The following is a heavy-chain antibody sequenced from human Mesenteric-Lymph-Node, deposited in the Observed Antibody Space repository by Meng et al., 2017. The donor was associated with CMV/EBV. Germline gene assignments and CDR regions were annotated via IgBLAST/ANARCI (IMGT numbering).Heavy chain of an antibody. D-gene: IGHD5-24*01. CDR1: GFTFSNYA. CDR2: IYSGGST. V-gene: IGHV3-66*02. Sequence: GESLKISCAASGFTFSNYALSWVRQAPGRGLEWVSVIYSGGSTYYADSVKGRFTISRDNSKNTLYLQMNSLRAEDTAVYYCARDSDVEMATINAFDIWGQGTMVTVSS. J-gene: IGHJ3*02. CDR3: ARDSDVEMATINAFDI.